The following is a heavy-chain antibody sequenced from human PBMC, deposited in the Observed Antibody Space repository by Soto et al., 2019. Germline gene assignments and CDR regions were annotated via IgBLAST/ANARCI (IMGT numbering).Heavy chain of an antibody. Sequence: SETLFLTCTASGASINNYYWSWIRQPPGPGLEWSGYIYYTGSTNYNPSLKSRVAFSVQTSKNQFSLKLSSVTTADTAVYHRPRDPHGDYPKYYYSALDVWGQGITPTVSS. CDR3: PRDPHGDYPKYYYSALDV. D-gene: IGHD4-17*01. CDR2: IYYTGST. CDR1: GASINNYY. V-gene: IGHV4-59*01. J-gene: IGHJ6*02.